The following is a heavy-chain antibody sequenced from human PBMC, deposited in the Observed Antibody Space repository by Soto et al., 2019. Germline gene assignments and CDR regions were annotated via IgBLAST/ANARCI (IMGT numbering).Heavy chain of an antibody. CDR1: GFTFSSYA. J-gene: IGHJ4*02. D-gene: IGHD2-15*01. CDR2: ISYDGSNK. V-gene: IGHV3-30-3*01. Sequence: ESGGGVVQPGRSLRLSCAASGFTFSSYAMHWVRQAPGKGLEWVAVISYDGSNKYYADSVKGRFTISRDNPKNTLYLQMNSLRAEDTAVYYCARGVPIVVVVAAIEVDYWGQGTLVTVSS. CDR3: ARGVPIVVVVAAIEVDY.